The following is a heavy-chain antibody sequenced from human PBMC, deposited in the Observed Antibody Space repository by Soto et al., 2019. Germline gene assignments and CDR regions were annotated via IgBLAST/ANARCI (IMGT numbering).Heavy chain of an antibody. Sequence: GGSLRLSCAASGFAVSSNYMSWVRQAPGKGLEWVSVIYSGGSTYYADSVKGRFTISRDNSKNTLYLQMNSLRAEDTAVYYCARDRFRGPAATPWYYYGMDVWGQGTTVTVSS. V-gene: IGHV3-53*01. CDR1: GFAVSSNY. J-gene: IGHJ6*02. D-gene: IGHD2-2*01. CDR3: ARDRFRGPAATPWYYYGMDV. CDR2: IYSGGST.